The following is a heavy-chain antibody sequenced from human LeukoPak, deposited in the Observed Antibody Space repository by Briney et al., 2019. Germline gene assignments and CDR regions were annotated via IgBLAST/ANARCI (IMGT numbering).Heavy chain of an antibody. D-gene: IGHD6-19*01. V-gene: IGHV1-46*01. Sequence: ASVKVSCKASGYTLTSYYMHWVRQAPGQGLEWMGIINPSGGSTSYAQKFQGRVTMTRDMSTSTVYMELSSLRSDDTAVYYCARVLGQWLERWFDPWGQGTLVTVSS. CDR2: INPSGGST. CDR1: GYTLTSYY. J-gene: IGHJ5*02. CDR3: ARVLGQWLERWFDP.